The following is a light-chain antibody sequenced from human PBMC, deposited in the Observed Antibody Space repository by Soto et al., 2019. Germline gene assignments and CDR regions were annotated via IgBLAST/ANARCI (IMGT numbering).Light chain of an antibody. CDR3: ASHTTSLTWV. CDR1: SSDIGAYNH. Sequence: QSALTQAASASGSPGQSITISCTGTSSDIGAYNHVSWYQQHPGKAPKVLIYAVSDRPSGISNRFSGSKSGNTASLTISGLQAEDEADYYCASHTTSLTWVFGGGTKLTVL. CDR2: AVS. J-gene: IGLJ3*02. V-gene: IGLV2-14*01.